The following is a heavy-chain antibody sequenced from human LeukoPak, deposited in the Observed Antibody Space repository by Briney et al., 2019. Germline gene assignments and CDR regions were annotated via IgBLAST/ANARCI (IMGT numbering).Heavy chain of an antibody. D-gene: IGHD5-18*01. V-gene: IGHV3-9*01. Sequence: GGSLRLSCAASGFTFSSYWMSWVRQAPGKGLEWVSGISWNSGSIGYADSVKGRFTISRDNAKNSLYLQMNSLRAEDTALYYCASSYGSERYGYWGQGTLVTVSS. CDR3: ASSYGSERYGY. CDR1: GFTFSSYW. CDR2: ISWNSGSI. J-gene: IGHJ4*02.